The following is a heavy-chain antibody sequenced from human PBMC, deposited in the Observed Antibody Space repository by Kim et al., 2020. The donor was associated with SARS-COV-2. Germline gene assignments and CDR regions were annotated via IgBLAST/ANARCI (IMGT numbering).Heavy chain of an antibody. D-gene: IGHD3-10*01. J-gene: IGHJ6*02. Sequence: ASVKVSCKASGYTFTSYGISWVRQAPGQGLEWMGWISAYNGNTNYAQKLQGRVTMTTDTSTSTAYMELRSLRSDDTAVYYCARVPLKSYRGYYGMDVWGQGTTVTVSS. CDR2: ISAYNGNT. CDR1: GYTFTSYG. CDR3: ARVPLKSYRGYYGMDV. V-gene: IGHV1-18*01.